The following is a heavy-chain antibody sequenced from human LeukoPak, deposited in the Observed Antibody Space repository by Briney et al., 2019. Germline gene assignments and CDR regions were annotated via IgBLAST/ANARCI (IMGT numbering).Heavy chain of an antibody. D-gene: IGHD2/OR15-2a*01. CDR2: INSDWSWT. CDR3: VSFYETY. J-gene: IGHJ4*02. Sequence: GSLRLSCAASGNYWMHWVRQAPGKGLVWVSHINSDWSWTSYADSVKGRFTISKDNAKNTVYLQMNSLRAEDTAVYYCVSFYETYWGRGTLVTVSS. CDR1: GNYW. V-gene: IGHV3-74*01.